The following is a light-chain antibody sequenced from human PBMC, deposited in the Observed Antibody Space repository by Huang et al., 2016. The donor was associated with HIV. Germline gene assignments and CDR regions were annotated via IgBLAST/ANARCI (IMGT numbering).Light chain of an antibody. CDR2: GAS. Sequence: EIVMTQSPATLSVSPGGRATISCRASQNVNINLAWYQRKPGQAPRLLIYGASTRASGIADRFSGGGSGTDFTLTISSLQSEDFAVYYCQQYDKWPQTFGQGTKVEIK. CDR3: QQYDKWPQT. V-gene: IGKV3-15*01. J-gene: IGKJ1*01. CDR1: QNVNIN.